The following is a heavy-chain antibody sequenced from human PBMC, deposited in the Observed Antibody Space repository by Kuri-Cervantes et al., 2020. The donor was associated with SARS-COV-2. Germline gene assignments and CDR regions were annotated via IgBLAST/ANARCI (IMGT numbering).Heavy chain of an antibody. CDR2: MYYSGSA. Sequence: SETLSLTCTVSGGSISSSSYYWGWIRQPPGKGLEWFGSMYYSGSAYYNPSLKSRVTISVDTSKNQFSLKLSSVTAADTAVYYCASATNDFWSGFYPHYYYYYGMDVWGQGTTVTVSS. CDR1: GGSISSSSYY. J-gene: IGHJ6*02. V-gene: IGHV4-39*01. D-gene: IGHD3-3*01. CDR3: ASATNDFWSGFYPHYYYYYGMDV.